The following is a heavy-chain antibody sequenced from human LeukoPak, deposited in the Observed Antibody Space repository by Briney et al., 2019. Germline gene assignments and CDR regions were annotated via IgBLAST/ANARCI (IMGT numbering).Heavy chain of an antibody. CDR1: GFTFSSYG. V-gene: IGHV3-23*01. CDR3: TKVGTTITTFWYFDL. CDR2: ISGSGGST. D-gene: IGHD4-11*01. J-gene: IGHJ2*01. Sequence: TGGSLRLSCAASGFTFSSYGMSWVRQAPGKGLEWVSAISGSGGSTYHADSVKGRFTISRDNSKNTLYLQMNSLRNEDTAIYYCTKVGTTITTFWYFDLWGRGSLVTVSS.